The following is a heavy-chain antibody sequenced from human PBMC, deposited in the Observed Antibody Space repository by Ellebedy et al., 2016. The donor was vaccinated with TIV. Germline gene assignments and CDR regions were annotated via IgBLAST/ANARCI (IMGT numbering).Heavy chain of an antibody. J-gene: IGHJ3*02. Sequence: AASVKVSCKASGYTFTTYAMHWVRQAPGQRLERMGWINAGNGNTKYSQKFQGRVTITRDTSASTAYMELSSLRSEDTAVYYCATDLRYCINGVCFKRHDAFDIWGQGTMVTVSS. CDR3: ATDLRYCINGVCFKRHDAFDI. D-gene: IGHD2-8*01. CDR1: GYTFTTYA. CDR2: INAGNGNT. V-gene: IGHV1-3*01.